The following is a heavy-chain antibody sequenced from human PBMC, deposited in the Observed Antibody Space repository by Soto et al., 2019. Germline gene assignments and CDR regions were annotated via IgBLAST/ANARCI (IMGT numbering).Heavy chain of an antibody. CDR3: ASPQAAYYGMDV. J-gene: IGHJ6*02. D-gene: IGHD2-15*01. V-gene: IGHV4-34*01. CDR2: INHSGST. CDR1: GGSFSGYY. Sequence: QVQLQQWGAGLLKPSETLSLTCAVYGGSFSGYYWSWIRQPPGKGLEWIGEINHSGSTNYNPSLKSRVTISVDTSKNQFSLTLSSVTAADTAVYYCASPQAAYYGMDVWGQGTTVTVSS.